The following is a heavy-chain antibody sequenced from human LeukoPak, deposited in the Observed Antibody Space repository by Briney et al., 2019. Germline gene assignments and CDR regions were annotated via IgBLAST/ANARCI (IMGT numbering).Heavy chain of an antibody. D-gene: IGHD1-26*01. Sequence: GGSLRLSCAASGFTFSSYSMNWVRQAPGKGLDWVSYISSSSSTIYYADSVKGRFTISRDNAKNSLYLQMNSLRAEDTAVYYCAAIVRATTDPNYYYYYGMDVWGQGTTVTVSS. CDR3: AAIVRATTDPNYYYYYGMDV. J-gene: IGHJ6*02. CDR1: GFTFSSYS. V-gene: IGHV3-48*01. CDR2: ISSSSSTI.